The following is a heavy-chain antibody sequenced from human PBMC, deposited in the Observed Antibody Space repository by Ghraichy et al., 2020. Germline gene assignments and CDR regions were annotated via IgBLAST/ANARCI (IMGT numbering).Heavy chain of an antibody. D-gene: IGHD2-2*01. CDR3: ARGYCSSTSCYRYTNPQNWFDP. V-gene: IGHV4-34*01. Sequence: SETLSLTCAVYGGSFSGYYWSWIRQPPGKGLEWIGEINHSGSTNYNPSLKSRVTISVDTSKNQFSLKLSSVTAADTAVYYCARGYCSSTSCYRYTNPQNWFDPWGQGTLVTVSS. CDR1: GGSFSGYY. J-gene: IGHJ5*02. CDR2: INHSGST.